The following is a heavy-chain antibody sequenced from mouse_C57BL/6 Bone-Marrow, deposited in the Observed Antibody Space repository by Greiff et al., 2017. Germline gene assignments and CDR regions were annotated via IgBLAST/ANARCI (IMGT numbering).Heavy chain of an antibody. Sequence: VKLVESGPGLVAPSQSLSITCTVSGFSLTSYGVHWVRQPPGKGLEWLVVIWSDGSTTYNSALKSRLSISKDNSKSQVFLKMNSLQTDDTAMYYCARQAGSRYPRYYAMDYWGQGTSVTVSS. J-gene: IGHJ4*01. D-gene: IGHD1-1*01. V-gene: IGHV2-6-1*01. CDR2: IWSDGST. CDR1: GFSLTSYG. CDR3: ARQAGSRYPRYYAMDY.